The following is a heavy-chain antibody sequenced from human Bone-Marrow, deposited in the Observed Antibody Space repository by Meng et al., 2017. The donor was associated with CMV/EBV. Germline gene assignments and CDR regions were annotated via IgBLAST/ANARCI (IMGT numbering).Heavy chain of an antibody. CDR3: AKEFRYCSSTSC. CDR2: IRYDGSNK. J-gene: IGHJ4*02. CDR1: GFTFSSYG. Sequence: GESLKISCAASGFTFSSYGMHWVRQAPGKGLEWVAFIRYDGSNKYYADSVKGRFTISRDNSKNTLYLQMNSLRAEDTAVYYCAKEFRYCSSTSCWGQGTLVTVPS. V-gene: IGHV3-30*02. D-gene: IGHD2-2*01.